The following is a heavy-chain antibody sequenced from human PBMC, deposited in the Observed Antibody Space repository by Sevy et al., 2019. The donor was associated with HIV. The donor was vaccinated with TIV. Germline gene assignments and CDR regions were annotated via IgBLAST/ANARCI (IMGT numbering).Heavy chain of an antibody. CDR2: IYYSGTT. D-gene: IGHD1-26*01. Sequence: SETLSLTCTVSGDSISSYYWSWIRQPPGKGLEWIGYIYYSGTTKYNPSLKSRVTISVDTSKNQFSLKLKSVIAADTVVYYCARDRVGATTDWFDPWGQGTLVTVSS. J-gene: IGHJ5*02. CDR1: GDSISSYY. V-gene: IGHV4-59*01. CDR3: ARDRVGATTDWFDP.